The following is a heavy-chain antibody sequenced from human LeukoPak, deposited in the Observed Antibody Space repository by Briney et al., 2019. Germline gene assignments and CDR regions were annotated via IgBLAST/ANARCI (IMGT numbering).Heavy chain of an antibody. Sequence: PGGSLRLSCAASGFTFSSYAMHWVRQAPGKGLEWVAVISYDGSNKYYADPVKGRFTISRDNSKNTLYLQMNSLRAEDTAVYYCARTANRRNWFDPWGQGTLVTVSS. V-gene: IGHV3-30-3*01. CDR2: ISYDGSNK. J-gene: IGHJ5*02. CDR1: GFTFSSYA. CDR3: ARTANRRNWFDP. D-gene: IGHD2/OR15-2a*01.